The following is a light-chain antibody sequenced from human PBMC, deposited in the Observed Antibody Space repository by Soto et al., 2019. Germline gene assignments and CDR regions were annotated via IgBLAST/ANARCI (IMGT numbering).Light chain of an antibody. Sequence: QSALTQPATVSGSPGQSITISCTGTSSDVGSYNLVSWYQQHPGKAPKLMIYEGSKRPSGVSNRFSGSKSGNTPSLTISGLQAEDEADYYCCSYAGSSTHVVFGGGTKLTV. CDR2: EGS. J-gene: IGLJ2*01. CDR3: CSYAGSSTHVV. CDR1: SSDVGSYNL. V-gene: IGLV2-23*01.